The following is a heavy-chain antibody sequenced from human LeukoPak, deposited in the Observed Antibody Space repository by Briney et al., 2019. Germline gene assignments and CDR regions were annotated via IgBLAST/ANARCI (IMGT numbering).Heavy chain of an antibody. V-gene: IGHV4-59*01. CDR2: IYFTGRT. D-gene: IGHD3-3*01. CDR1: GGSISTYY. CDR3: ARGGYDSDFDY. J-gene: IGHJ4*02. Sequence: PSETLSLTCTVSGGSISTYYWCWIRLPPGKGLEWIAYIYFTGRTQYNPSLKNRVTISVDTSKNQFSLRLSSVTPADTAVYYCARGGYDSDFDYWGQGTLVTVSS.